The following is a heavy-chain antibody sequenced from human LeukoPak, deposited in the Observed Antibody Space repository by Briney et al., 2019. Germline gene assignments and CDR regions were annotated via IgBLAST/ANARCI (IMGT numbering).Heavy chain of an antibody. J-gene: IGHJ1*01. D-gene: IGHD1-14*01. Sequence: SGTLSLTCAVSGGSISSSNWWSWVRQPPGKGLEWIGEIYHSGSTNYNPSLKSRVTISVDKSKNQFSLKPSSVTAADTAVYYCARERTSVTEYFQHWGQGTLVTVSS. CDR1: GGSISSSNW. CDR3: ARERTSVTEYFQH. V-gene: IGHV4-4*02. CDR2: IYHSGST.